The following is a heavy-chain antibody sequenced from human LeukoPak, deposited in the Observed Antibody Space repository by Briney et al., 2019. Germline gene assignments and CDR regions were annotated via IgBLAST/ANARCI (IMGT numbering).Heavy chain of an antibody. J-gene: IGHJ4*02. D-gene: IGHD5-24*01. CDR3: ARGNGYNNNYFDY. CDR2: IKQDGSEK. V-gene: IGHV3-7*01. Sequence: GGSLRLSCAASGLTFSSYWMSWVRQAPGKGLEWVANIKQDGSEKKYVDSVEGRFTISRDNAKKLLYLQMDSLRVEDTAVYYCARGNGYNNNYFDYWGQGTLVTVSS. CDR1: GLTFSSYW.